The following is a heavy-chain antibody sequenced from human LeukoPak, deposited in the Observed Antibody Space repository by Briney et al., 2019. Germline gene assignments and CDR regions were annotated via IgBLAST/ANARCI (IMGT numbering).Heavy chain of an antibody. D-gene: IGHD6-13*01. V-gene: IGHV1-18*01. CDR3: ARDGQYSSSWYMSYYGMDV. Sequence: ASVKVSCKTSGYTFAAYGISWVRQAPGQGLEWMGWISGNSDNANYAQKVQGRVTMTADTSTSTAYMDLRSLRSDDTAVYYCARDGQYSSSWYMSYYGMDVWGQGTTVTVSS. CDR1: GYTFAAYG. CDR2: ISGNSDNA. J-gene: IGHJ6*02.